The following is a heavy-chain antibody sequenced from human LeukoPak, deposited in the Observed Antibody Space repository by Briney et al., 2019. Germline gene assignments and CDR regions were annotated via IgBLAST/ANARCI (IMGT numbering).Heavy chain of an antibody. CDR2: IYNSGSST. Sequence: SETLSLTCTVSGGSISSYYWSWIRQPPGKGLEWIGYIYNSGSSTIYNPSLKSRVTISVDTSKNQFSLRLSSVTAADTAVYFCVRDRELTYWGQGTLVTVSS. V-gene: IGHV4-59*01. CDR1: GGSISSYY. CDR3: VRDRELTY. J-gene: IGHJ4*02. D-gene: IGHD3-10*01.